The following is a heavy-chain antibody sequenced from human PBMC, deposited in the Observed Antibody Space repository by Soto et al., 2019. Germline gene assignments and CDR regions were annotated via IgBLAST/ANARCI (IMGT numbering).Heavy chain of an antibody. J-gene: IGHJ4*02. Sequence: EVQLLESGGDLVQPGGSLRLSCEASGFTFNSYAMNWVRQTPGKRLEWVSGISGSGSATFYADSVKGRFTISRDNSKNSLYLQMNSLRAEDTAVYYCATSGGGWLQPPVWGQGTLVTVSS. V-gene: IGHV3-23*01. D-gene: IGHD5-12*01. CDR3: ATSGGGWLQPPV. CDR1: GFTFNSYA. CDR2: ISGSGSAT.